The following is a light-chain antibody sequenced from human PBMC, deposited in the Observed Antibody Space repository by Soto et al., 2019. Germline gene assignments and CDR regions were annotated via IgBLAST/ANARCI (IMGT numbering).Light chain of an antibody. V-gene: IGKV1-5*03. CDR1: QSISGW. CDR3: QQYYTYWT. CDR2: KAS. J-gene: IGKJ1*01. Sequence: DIPMTQSPSTLSASVGDRVIITCRASQSISGWLAWYQQKPGKAPKLLIYKASTLEGGVPSRFSGSGSGTEFTLTISSLQPDDFATYYCQQYYTYWTFGQGTKVEIK.